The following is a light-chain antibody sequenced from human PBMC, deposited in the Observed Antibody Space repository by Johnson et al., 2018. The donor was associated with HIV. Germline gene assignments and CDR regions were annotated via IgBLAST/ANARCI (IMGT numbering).Light chain of an antibody. V-gene: IGLV1-51*02. CDR3: GTWDSSLRVGF. CDR2: RND. J-gene: IGLJ1*01. Sequence: QSVLTQPPSVSAAPGQKVTISCSGSSSNIGTNSVNWYHHLPGTAPKLLIYRNDQRPSGVPDRFSASKSGTSATLVITGLQTGDEADYYCGTWDSSLRVGFFGTGSKVTV. CDR1: SSNIGTNS.